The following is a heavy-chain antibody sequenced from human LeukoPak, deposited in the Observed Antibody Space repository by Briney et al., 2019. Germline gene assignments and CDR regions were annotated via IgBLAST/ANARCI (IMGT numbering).Heavy chain of an antibody. CDR2: INPNSGDT. D-gene: IGHD1-26*01. CDR1: GYTFTSYG. J-gene: IGHJ4*02. V-gene: IGHV1-2*02. CDR3: ARGRVGAFDV. Sequence: GASVKVSCKASGYTFTSYGVSWVRQAPGQGLEWMGWINPNSGDTNCAQNFQGRVTMTRDTSISTAYMEVSRLSSDDTAMYYCARGRVGAFDVWGQGTLVTVSS.